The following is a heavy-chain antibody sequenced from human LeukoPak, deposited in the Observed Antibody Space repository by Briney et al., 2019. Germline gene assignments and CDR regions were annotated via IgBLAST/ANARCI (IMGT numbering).Heavy chain of an antibody. CDR2: IIPIFGTA. J-gene: IGHJ4*02. CDR3: ARGSLRYCSGGSCHYFDY. CDR1: GGTFSSYA. Sequence: SVKVSRKASGGTFSSYAISWVRQAPGQGLEWMGGIIPIFGTANYAQKFQGRVTITADESTSTAYMELSSLRSEDTAVYYCARGSLRYCSGGSCHYFDYWGQGTLVTVSS. V-gene: IGHV1-69*01. D-gene: IGHD2-15*01.